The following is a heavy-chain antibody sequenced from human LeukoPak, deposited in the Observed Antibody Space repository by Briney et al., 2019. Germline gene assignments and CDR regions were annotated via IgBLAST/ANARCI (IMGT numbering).Heavy chain of an antibody. J-gene: IGHJ4*02. CDR1: GFTFTDTY. CDR3: AKDDAWLRFGE. V-gene: IGHV3-11*01. D-gene: IGHD5-12*01. Sequence: GGSLRLSCAVSGFTFTDTYMTWIRQAPGKGLESLSYISPSGDITYYADSVKGRFTISRDNSKNTLYLEVIRLTPEDSAVYYCAKDDAWLRFGEWSQGTLVTVSS. CDR2: ISPSGDIT.